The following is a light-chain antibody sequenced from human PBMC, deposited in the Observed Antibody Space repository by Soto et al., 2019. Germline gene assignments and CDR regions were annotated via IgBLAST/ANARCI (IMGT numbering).Light chain of an antibody. V-gene: IGLV2-23*01. CDR2: EGT. CDR3: CSYAASRHYV. CDR1: SSDVGSYNL. Sequence: QSALTQPASVSGSPGQSITISCTGTSSDVGSYNLVSWYQQRPGKAPKFMIYEGTKRPSGVSNRFSGSKSGNTASLTISGLQAEDEADYYCCSYAASRHYVFGTGTKVTVL. J-gene: IGLJ1*01.